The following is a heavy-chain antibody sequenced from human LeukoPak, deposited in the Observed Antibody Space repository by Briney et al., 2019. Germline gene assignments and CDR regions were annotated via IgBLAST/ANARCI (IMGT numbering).Heavy chain of an antibody. D-gene: IGHD2-8*01. Sequence: GGSLRLSCAASGFTFSDYYMSWIRQAPGKGLEWVSYISSSGSTIYYADSVKGRFTISRDNAKNSLYLQMNSLRAEDTAVYYCASPYCTNGVCYGNDAFDIWGQGTMVTVSS. V-gene: IGHV3-11*01. CDR3: ASPYCTNGVCYGNDAFDI. J-gene: IGHJ3*02. CDR2: ISSSGSTI. CDR1: GFTFSDYY.